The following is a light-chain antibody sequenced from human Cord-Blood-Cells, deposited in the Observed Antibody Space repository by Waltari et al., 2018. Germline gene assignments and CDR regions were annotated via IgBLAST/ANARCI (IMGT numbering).Light chain of an antibody. CDR3: QQSYSTPYT. V-gene: IGKV1-39*01. J-gene: IGKJ2*01. CDR1: QSISSY. CDR2: AAS. Sequence: DIQMIQSPSSLSAAVGDRVTITCRASQSISSYLNWYQQKPGKAPKLLIYAASSLQSGVPSRFSGSGSGTDVTLTISSLQPEDFATYYCQQSYSTPYTFGQGTKLGIK.